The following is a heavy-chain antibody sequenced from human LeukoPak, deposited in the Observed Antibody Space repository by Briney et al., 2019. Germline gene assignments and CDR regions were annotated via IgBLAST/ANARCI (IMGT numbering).Heavy chain of an antibody. CDR1: GGSFSTYY. J-gene: IGHJ4*02. V-gene: IGHV4-59*01. D-gene: IGHD3-10*01. CDR2: IYYSGST. CDR3: ARVVTVRGVIFDY. Sequence: SETLSLTCTASGGSFSTYYWSWIRQPPGKGLEWIGYIYYSGSTNYNPSLKSRVAISVDTSKNQFSLNLSSVTAADTAVYYCARVVTVRGVIFDYWGQGTLVTVSS.